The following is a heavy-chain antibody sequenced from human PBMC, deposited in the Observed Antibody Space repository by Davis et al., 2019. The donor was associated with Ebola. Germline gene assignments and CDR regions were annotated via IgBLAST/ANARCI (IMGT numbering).Heavy chain of an antibody. D-gene: IGHD1-1*01. CDR3: NWAYYYYGMDV. Sequence: GGSLRLSCAASGFTFSSYGMHWVRQAPGKGLEWVAVIWYDGSNKYYADSVKGRFTISRDNSKNTLYLQMNSLKTEDTAVYYCNWAYYYYGMDVWGQGTTVTVSS. CDR1: GFTFSSYG. CDR2: IWYDGSNK. J-gene: IGHJ6*02. V-gene: IGHV3-33*01.